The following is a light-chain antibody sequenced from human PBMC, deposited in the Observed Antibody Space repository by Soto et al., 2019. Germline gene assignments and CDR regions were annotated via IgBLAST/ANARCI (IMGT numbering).Light chain of an antibody. Sequence: EIVMTQSPATLSVSPGERATLSCRASQSVSSNLAWYQQKPGQAPRLLIYGASTRATGIPARFSGSGSGAEFTLTISSLQSVDFAVYYCQQYNNWLRTFGGGTKVEIK. J-gene: IGKJ4*01. CDR1: QSVSSN. CDR3: QQYNNWLRT. CDR2: GAS. V-gene: IGKV3-15*01.